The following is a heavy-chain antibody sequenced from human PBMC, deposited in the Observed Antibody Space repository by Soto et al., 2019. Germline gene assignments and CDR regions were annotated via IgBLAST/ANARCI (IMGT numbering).Heavy chain of an antibody. J-gene: IGHJ6*02. V-gene: IGHV1-18*04. D-gene: IGHD4-17*01. CDR2: TSAYNGDT. CDR3: ARDPPFSGILRGTPLMDV. CDR1: GYSFTTHG. Sequence: ASVKVSCKASGYSFTTHGISWVRRAPGHGLEWMGWTSAYNGDTHYVQRFQGRLTMTTDTSTSTAYMELRSLTSDDTAVYYCARDPPFSGILRGTPLMDVWGQGTTVTV.